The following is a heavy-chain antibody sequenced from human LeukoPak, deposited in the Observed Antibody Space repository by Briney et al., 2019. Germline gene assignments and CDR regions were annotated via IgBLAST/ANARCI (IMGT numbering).Heavy chain of an antibody. J-gene: IGHJ4*02. CDR2: INHSGST. D-gene: IGHD2-2*01. Sequence: SETLSLTCAVYGGSFSGYYWSWIRQPPGKGLEWIGEINHSGSTNYNPSLKSRVTISVDTSKNQFSLKLSSVTAADTAVYYCARGRRRKYQLLYYFDYWGQGTLVTVSS. CDR3: ARGRRRKYQLLYYFDY. V-gene: IGHV4-34*01. CDR1: GGSFSGYY.